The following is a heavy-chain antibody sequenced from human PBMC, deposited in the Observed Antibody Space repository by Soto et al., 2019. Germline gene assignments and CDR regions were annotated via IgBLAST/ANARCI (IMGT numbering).Heavy chain of an antibody. Sequence: GGALRLSCAASGFTVSSYGMHWVRQAPGKGLEWVAVIWYDGTNKYYVDSVKGRFTISEDNSKNTLYLQMNSLRAEDTAIYYCARDIGDQTSRWTDAFDIWGQGTMVTVSS. D-gene: IGHD6-13*01. CDR1: GFTVSSYG. CDR3: ARDIGDQTSRWTDAFDI. J-gene: IGHJ3*02. CDR2: IWYDGTNK. V-gene: IGHV3-33*01.